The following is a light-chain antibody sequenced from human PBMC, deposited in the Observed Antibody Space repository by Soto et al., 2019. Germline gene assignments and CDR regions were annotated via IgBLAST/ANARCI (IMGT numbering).Light chain of an antibody. Sequence: SSLSASVGDRVTITCRASQSISSYLSWFQQKPGEAPRLLMYSASSLPSGVPSRFIGSGSGTDFTLTISSLQPQDFATYYCQQNYSPPLSFGGGTKVDIK. CDR2: SAS. CDR1: QSISSY. CDR3: QQNYSPPLS. V-gene: IGKV1-39*01. J-gene: IGKJ4*01.